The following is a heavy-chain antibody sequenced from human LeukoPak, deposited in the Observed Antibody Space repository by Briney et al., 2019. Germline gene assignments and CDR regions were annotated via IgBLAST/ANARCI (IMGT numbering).Heavy chain of an antibody. CDR2: INTNTGNP. CDR1: GYTFTSYA. D-gene: IGHD2-2*01. V-gene: IGHV7-4-1*02. J-gene: IGHJ4*02. Sequence: GASVKVSCKASGYTFTSYAMNWVRQAPGQGLEWMGWINTNTGNPTYAQGFTGRFVFSLDTSVSTAYLQISSLKAEDTAVYYCARDGSCSSTSCYDFDYWGQGTLVTVSS. CDR3: ARDGSCSSTSCYDFDY.